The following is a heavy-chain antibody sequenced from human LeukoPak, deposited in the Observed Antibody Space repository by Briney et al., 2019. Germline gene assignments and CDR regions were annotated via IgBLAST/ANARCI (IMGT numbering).Heavy chain of an antibody. V-gene: IGHV4-59*01. Sequence: SETLSLTCTVSGGSISSYYWSWIRQPPGKGLEWIGYIYYSGSTNYNPSLKSRVTISVDTSKNQFSLKLSSVTAADTAVYYCARGSPSSGWYYFQHWGQGTLVTVSS. CDR3: ARGSPSSGWYYFQH. J-gene: IGHJ1*01. CDR1: GGSISSYY. CDR2: IYYSGST. D-gene: IGHD6-19*01.